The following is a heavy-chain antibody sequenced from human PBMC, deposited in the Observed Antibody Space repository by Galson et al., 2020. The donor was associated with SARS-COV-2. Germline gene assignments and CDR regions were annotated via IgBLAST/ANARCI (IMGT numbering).Heavy chain of an antibody. Sequence: SVQASCKASGGTFSSYAISWVRQAPGQGLEWMGGIIPIFGTANYAQKFQGRVTITADESTSTAYMELSSLRSEDTAVYLCARYDYGDYETPGGDYYYGMDVWGQGTTVTVSS. CDR3: ARYDYGDYETPGGDYYYGMDV. J-gene: IGHJ6*02. CDR1: GGTFSSYA. V-gene: IGHV1-69*13. CDR2: IIPIFGTA. D-gene: IGHD4-17*01.